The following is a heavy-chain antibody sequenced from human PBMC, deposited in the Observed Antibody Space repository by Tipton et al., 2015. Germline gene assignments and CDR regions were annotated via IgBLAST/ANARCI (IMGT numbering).Heavy chain of an antibody. CDR1: GGSFSGYY. Sequence: TLSLTCAVYGGSFSGYYWSWIRQPPGKGLEWIGYISYTETSHYNPSLKSRVTISVDTSKNEFSLKLRSVTAADTAVYYCARDLEHGMDVWGQGTTVTVSS. J-gene: IGHJ6*02. V-gene: IGHV4-59*01. D-gene: IGHD3-3*01. CDR3: ARDLEHGMDV. CDR2: ISYTETS.